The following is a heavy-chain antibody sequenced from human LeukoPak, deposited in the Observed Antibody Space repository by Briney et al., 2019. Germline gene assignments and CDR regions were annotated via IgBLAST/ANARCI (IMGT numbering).Heavy chain of an antibody. D-gene: IGHD4-17*01. V-gene: IGHV1-18*01. CDR3: TCSVTTQFQGDY. Sequence: ASVKVSCKASGYTFTSYGISWVRQAPGQGLEWMGWISAYNGNTNYAQKFQGRVTITRDTSASTAYMELSSLTSEDTAVYYCTCSVTTQFQGDYWGQGTLVTVSS. CDR2: ISAYNGNT. CDR1: GYTFTSYG. J-gene: IGHJ4*02.